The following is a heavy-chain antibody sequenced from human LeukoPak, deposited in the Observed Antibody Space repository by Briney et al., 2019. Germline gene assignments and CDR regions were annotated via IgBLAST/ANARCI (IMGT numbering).Heavy chain of an antibody. J-gene: IGHJ4*02. CDR1: GFTFSSYA. CDR3: AKGCGGDCYSVDY. D-gene: IGHD2-21*02. CDR2: ISGSGGST. V-gene: IGHV3-23*01. Sequence: QPGGSLRLSCAASGFTFSSYAMNWVRQTPGKGLEWVSVISGSGGSTYYADSVKGRFTISRDNSKNTLYLQMNSLRAEDTAVYYCAKGCGGDCYSVDYWGQGTLVTVSS.